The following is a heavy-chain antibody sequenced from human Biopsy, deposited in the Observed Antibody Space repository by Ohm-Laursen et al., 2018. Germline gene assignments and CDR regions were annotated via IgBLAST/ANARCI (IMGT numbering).Heavy chain of an antibody. V-gene: IGHV3-21*06. CDR1: GFTFENYA. CDR2: ITRDGFYM. Sequence: SLRLSCTASGFTFENYAMNWVRQAPGKGLEWVSSITRDGFYMFYADSVKGRFTISRDYAKNLVSLEMNSLRVEDTAVYYCARGGADFHGTDSWGQGTLVTVSS. D-gene: IGHD3-3*01. CDR3: ARGGADFHGTDS. J-gene: IGHJ4*02.